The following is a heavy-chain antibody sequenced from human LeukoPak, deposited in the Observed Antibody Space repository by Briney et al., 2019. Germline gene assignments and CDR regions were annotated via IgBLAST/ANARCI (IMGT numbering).Heavy chain of an antibody. D-gene: IGHD6-13*01. Sequence: GSLRLSCTASGFNFRNAWMCWVRQPPGKGLEWIGEINHSGSTNYNPSLKSRVTISVDTSKNQFSLKLSSVTAADTAVYYCASLPTRIAAAGTAAAYGMDVWGQGTTVTVSS. CDR3: ASLPTRIAAAGTAAAYGMDV. V-gene: IGHV4-34*01. J-gene: IGHJ6*02. CDR1: GFNFRNAW. CDR2: INHSGST.